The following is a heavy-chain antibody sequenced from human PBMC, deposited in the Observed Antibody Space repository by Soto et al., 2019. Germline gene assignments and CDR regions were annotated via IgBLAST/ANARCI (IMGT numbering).Heavy chain of an antibody. CDR2: IYPGDSDT. V-gene: IGHV5-51*01. Sequence: GEALKISCKGSGYSFINYWIALVRQMPGKGLEWMGIIYPGDSDTAYSPSFQGQVTISADKSISTAYLQWSSLKASDTAMYFCARLGTICYYCLGVDSYVLDVWGKGTSVTVSS. J-gene: IGHJ6*04. CDR1: GYSFINYW. CDR3: ARLGTICYYCLGVDSYVLDV. D-gene: IGHD3-22*01.